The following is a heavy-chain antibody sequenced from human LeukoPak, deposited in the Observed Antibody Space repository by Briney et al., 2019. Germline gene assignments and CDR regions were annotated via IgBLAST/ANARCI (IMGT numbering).Heavy chain of an antibody. V-gene: IGHV3-30-3*01. D-gene: IGHD2-21*02. CDR2: ISYDGSNK. Sequence: GRSLRLSRAASRVTLCSYVMHWVRQAPGEGPEWGADISYDGSNKYYADSLKGRFTISRVNSKNTLYLQMNSLRAEDTAVYYCARGLASCGGDCYSRFDYWGQGTLVTVSS. CDR1: RVTLCSYV. J-gene: IGHJ4*02. CDR3: ARGLASCGGDCYSRFDY.